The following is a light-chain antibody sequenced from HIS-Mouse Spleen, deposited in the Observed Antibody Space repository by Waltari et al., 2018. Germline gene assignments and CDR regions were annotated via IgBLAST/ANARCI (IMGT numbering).Light chain of an antibody. J-gene: IGLJ3*02. V-gene: IGLV2-14*03. CDR2: DVS. Sequence: QSALTQPASVSGSPGQSITISCTGTSSDVGGYNYVSWYQQHPGKAPKLMIYDVSNRPPVVSNRFSGSKSGNTASLTISGLQAEDEADYYCSSYTSSSTWVFGGGTKLTVL. CDR3: SSYTSSSTWV. CDR1: SSDVGGYNY.